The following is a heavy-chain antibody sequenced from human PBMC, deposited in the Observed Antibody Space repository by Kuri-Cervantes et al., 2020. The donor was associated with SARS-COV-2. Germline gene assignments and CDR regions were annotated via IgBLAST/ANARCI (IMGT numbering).Heavy chain of an antibody. J-gene: IGHJ5*02. CDR1: GGPMSHYY. CDR3: AREAGQNWFDP. D-gene: IGHD3-10*01. CDR2: MYYSGST. V-gene: IGHV4-59*01. Sequence: ESLKISCTVSGGPMSHYYWSWVRQSPGKGLEWIGYMYYSGSTNYNPSLKSRVTISVDTSKNQFSLKLSSVTAADTAVYYCAREAGQNWFDPWGTGTLVPVS.